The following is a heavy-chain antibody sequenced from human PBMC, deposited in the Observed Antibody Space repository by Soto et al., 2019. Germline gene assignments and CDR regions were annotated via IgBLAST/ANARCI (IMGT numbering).Heavy chain of an antibody. CDR2: VYYTGDT. V-gene: IGHV4-59*08. CDR3: VRPGIDYLHCLVDA. Sequence: QVQLQQSGPRLVKPSETLSLTCTVSSGPSSSHNWGWIRQSPGRGLEWIGYVYYTGDTSYNPSLKRRVTISADTSTNTTSLTLTSVTAADPAVYSCVRPGIDYLHCLVDAWGQGTTVSVSS. J-gene: IGHJ6*02. D-gene: IGHD1-26*01. CDR1: SGPSSSHN.